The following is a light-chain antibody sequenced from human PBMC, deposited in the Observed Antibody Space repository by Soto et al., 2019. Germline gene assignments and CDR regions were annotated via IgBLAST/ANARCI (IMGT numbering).Light chain of an antibody. J-gene: IGLJ2*01. CDR3: QSYDSSLSAVV. V-gene: IGLV1-40*01. CDR1: SSNIGAGSD. CDR2: GNN. Sequence: QPVLTQPPSVSGAPGQRVAISCTGSSSNIGAGSDVQWYQQLPGTAPKLLIYGNNNRPSGVPDRFSGSKSGTSASLAITGLQAEDETDYYCQSYDSSLSAVVFGGGTQLTVL.